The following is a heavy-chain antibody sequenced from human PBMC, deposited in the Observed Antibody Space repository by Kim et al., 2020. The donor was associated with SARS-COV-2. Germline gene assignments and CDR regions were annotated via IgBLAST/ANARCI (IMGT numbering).Heavy chain of an antibody. V-gene: IGHV3-33*08. J-gene: IGHJ3*02. Sequence: GGSLRLSCAASGFTFSSYGMHWVRQAPGKGLEWVAVIWYDGSNKYYADSVKGRFTISRDNSKNTLYLQMNSLRAEDTAVYYCARDKAPTGAFDIWGQGTMVTVSS. CDR2: IWYDGSNK. CDR1: GFTFSSYG. CDR3: ARDKAPTGAFDI.